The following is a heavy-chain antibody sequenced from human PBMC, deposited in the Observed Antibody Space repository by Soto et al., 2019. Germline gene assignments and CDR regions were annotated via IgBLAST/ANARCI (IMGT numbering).Heavy chain of an antibody. Sequence: PSETLSLTCTVSGGSISSSSYYWGWIRQPPGKGLEWIGSIYYSGSTYYNPSLKSRVTISVDTSKNQFSLKLSSVTAADTAVYYCARRGDCISISCQHYYYYYGMVVWGQGTTVTAP. V-gene: IGHV4-39*01. CDR3: ARRGDCISISCQHYYYYYGMVV. CDR2: IYYSGST. CDR1: GGSISSSSYY. D-gene: IGHD2-2*03. J-gene: IGHJ6*02.